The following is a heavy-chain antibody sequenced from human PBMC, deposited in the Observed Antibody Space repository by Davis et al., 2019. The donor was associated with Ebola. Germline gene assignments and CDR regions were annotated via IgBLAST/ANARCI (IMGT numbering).Heavy chain of an antibody. D-gene: IGHD2-8*01. CDR3: ARGGGRYCTNGVCYGLWFDP. J-gene: IGHJ5*02. V-gene: IGHV1-18*01. Sequence: ASVKVSCKASGYTFTSYGISWVRQAPGQGLEWMGWISAYNGNKNYAQKLQGRVTMTTDTSTNTAYMELRSLRSDDTAVYYCARGGGRYCTNGVCYGLWFDPWGQGTLVTVSS. CDR2: ISAYNGNK. CDR1: GYTFTSYG.